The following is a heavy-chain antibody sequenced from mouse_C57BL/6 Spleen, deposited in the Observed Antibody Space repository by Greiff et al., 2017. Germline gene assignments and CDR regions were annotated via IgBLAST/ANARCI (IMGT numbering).Heavy chain of an antibody. CDR2: IDPNSGGT. CDR3: ARSTTVKDWFAY. D-gene: IGHD1-1*01. V-gene: IGHV1-72*01. Sequence: QVQLKQPGAELVKPGASVKLSCKASGYTFTSYWMHWVKQRPGRGLEWIGRIDPNSGGTKYNEKFKSKATLTVDKPSSTAYMQLSSLTSEDSAVYYCARSTTVKDWFAYWGQGTLVTVSA. J-gene: IGHJ3*01. CDR1: GYTFTSYW.